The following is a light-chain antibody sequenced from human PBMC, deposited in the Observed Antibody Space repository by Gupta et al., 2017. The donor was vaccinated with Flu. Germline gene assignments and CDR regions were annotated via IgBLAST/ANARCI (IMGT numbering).Light chain of an antibody. CDR2: NDN. Sequence: SYVLTQSPSLSVAPGQTARIPCGGDDIGTKSVHWYQQKPGQAPVLVVYNDNDRPSGIPERFSGSNSGNTATLAISRVEAGDEADYYCQVWDSDGDFVFGTGTKVIVL. J-gene: IGLJ1*01. V-gene: IGLV3-21*02. CDR3: QVWDSDGDFV. CDR1: DIGTKS.